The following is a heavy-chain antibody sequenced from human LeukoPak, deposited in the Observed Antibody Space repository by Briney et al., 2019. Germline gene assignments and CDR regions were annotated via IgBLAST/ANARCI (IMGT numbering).Heavy chain of an antibody. CDR1: GGSVSSGSYY. J-gene: IGHJ6*02. V-gene: IGHV4-61*01. CDR3: ATIYDSSGLNYYYGMDV. D-gene: IGHD3-22*01. Sequence: SETLSLTCTVSGGSVSSGSYYWSWIRQPPGKGLEWIGYIYYSGSTNYNPSLKSRVTISVDTSKNQFSLKLSSVTAADTAVYYCATIYDSSGLNYYYGMDVWGQGTTVTVSS. CDR2: IYYSGST.